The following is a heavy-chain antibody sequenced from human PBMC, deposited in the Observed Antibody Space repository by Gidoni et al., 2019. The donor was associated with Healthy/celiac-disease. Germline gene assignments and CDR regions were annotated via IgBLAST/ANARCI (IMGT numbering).Heavy chain of an antibody. J-gene: IGHJ6*02. CDR3: AKDIPPIVVVTLEYYYYGMDV. Sequence: QVQLVESGGGVVQPGRSLRLSCAASGFPFSSYGMHWVRQAPGKGLEWVAVISYDGSNKYYADSVKGRFTISRDNSKNTLYQQMNSLRAEDTAVYYCAKDIPPIVVVTLEYYYYGMDVWGQGTTVTVSS. CDR2: ISYDGSNK. V-gene: IGHV3-30*18. D-gene: IGHD3-22*01. CDR1: GFPFSSYG.